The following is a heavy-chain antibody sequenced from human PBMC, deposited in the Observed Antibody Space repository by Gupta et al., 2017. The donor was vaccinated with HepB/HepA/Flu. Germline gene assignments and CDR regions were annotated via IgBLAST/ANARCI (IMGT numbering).Heavy chain of an antibody. CDR3: ASCYGDYSEYYFDY. D-gene: IGHD4-17*01. CDR2: IYYSGST. CDR1: GGSISSYY. J-gene: IGHJ4*02. Sequence: QVQLQESGPGLVKPSETLSLTCTVSGGSISSYYWSWIRQPPGKGLEWIGYIYYSGSTNYNPSLKSRVTISVDTSKNQFSLKLSSVTAADTAVYYCASCYGDYSEYYFDYWGQGTLVTVSS. V-gene: IGHV4-59*01.